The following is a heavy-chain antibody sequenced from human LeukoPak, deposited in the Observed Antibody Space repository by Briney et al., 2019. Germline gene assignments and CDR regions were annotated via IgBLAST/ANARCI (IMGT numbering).Heavy chain of an antibody. Sequence: GGSLRLSCAASGFTFSDYYMNWIRQAPGKGLECVSYSSSAGTIYYADSVKGRFTISRDNAKNSLYLQMNSLRAEDTAVYYCATTHGDFDWLMYYWGQGTLVTVSS. V-gene: IGHV3-11*04. CDR3: ATTHGDFDWLMYY. D-gene: IGHD3-9*01. CDR1: GFTFSDYY. J-gene: IGHJ4*02. CDR2: SSSAGTI.